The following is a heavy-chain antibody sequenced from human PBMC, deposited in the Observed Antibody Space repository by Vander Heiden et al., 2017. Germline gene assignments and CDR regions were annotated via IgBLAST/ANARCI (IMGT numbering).Heavy chain of an antibody. V-gene: IGHV3-21*01. CDR2: ISSSSSYI. D-gene: IGHD4-17*01. Sequence: EVQLVESGGGLVKPGGSLSLSSDVSGFTFSSYSMSWGRQAPGNGLEWVSSISSSSSYIYYADSVKGRFTISRDNAKNSLYLQMNSLRAEDTAVYYCARGTVTVDYWGQGTLVTVSS. CDR1: GFTFSSYS. CDR3: ARGTVTVDY. J-gene: IGHJ4*02.